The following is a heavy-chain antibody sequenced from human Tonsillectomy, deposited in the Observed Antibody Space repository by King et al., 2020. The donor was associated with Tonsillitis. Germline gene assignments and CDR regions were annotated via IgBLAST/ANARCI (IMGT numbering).Heavy chain of an antibody. CDR1: GFTFGPYW. V-gene: IGHV3-7*01. D-gene: IGHD2-15*01. J-gene: IGHJ4*02. CDR3: ARGGGYCSGGSCYSFDS. Sequence: EVQLVESGGGLVQPGGSLRLSCAASGFTFGPYWMTWVRQAPGKGLEWVATMKQDGSEKYFLDSVEGRFTVSGDSAKNSVYLKMNNLRVEDTAVYYCARGGGYCSGGSCYSFDSWGQGTLVTVSS. CDR2: MKQDGSEK.